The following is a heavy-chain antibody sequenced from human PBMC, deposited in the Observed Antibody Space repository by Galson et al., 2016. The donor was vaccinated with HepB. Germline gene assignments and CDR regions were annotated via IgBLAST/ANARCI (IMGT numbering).Heavy chain of an antibody. D-gene: IGHD1-26*01. J-gene: IGHJ4*02. CDR2: INEAGSRI. CDR3: ARDFVGQNDQ. V-gene: IGHV3-74*01. Sequence: SLRLPCAASGFTLSNNWMRWVRQAPGKGLVWVSRINEAGSRIDYADSVKGRFTISRDSAKNTLYLQMNSLRTEDTAVYYCARDFVGQNDQWGQGTLVTVSS. CDR1: GFTLSNNW.